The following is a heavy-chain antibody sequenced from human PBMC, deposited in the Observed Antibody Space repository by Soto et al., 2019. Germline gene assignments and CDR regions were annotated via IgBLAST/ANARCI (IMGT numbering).Heavy chain of an antibody. V-gene: IGHV4-34*01. CDR1: GGSFSGYY. D-gene: IGHD2-2*01. CDR3: ARGGDQGAIVPAAPERSRGWFDP. CDR2: INHSGST. Sequence: QVQLQQWGAGLLKPSETLSLTCAVYGGSFSGYYWSWIRQPPGKGLEWTGEINHSGSTNYNPSLKSRVTISVDTSKNQFSLKLSSVTAADTAVYYCARGGDQGAIVPAAPERSRGWFDPWGQGTLVTVSS. J-gene: IGHJ5*02.